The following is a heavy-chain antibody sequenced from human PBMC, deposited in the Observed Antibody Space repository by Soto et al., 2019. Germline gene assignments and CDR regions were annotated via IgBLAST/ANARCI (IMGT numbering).Heavy chain of an antibody. Sequence: QITLKESGPTLVKPTQTLTLTCSFSGFSLSTTGVGVGWIRQSPGKDLEWLAIIYWDNDKRYSPSLKSRVTITKVNSKHRLVLTVTTMVSWDTGTYGCARARWFGELHWGQGALVTVSS. CDR3: ARARWFGELH. V-gene: IGHV2-5*02. D-gene: IGHD3-10*01. CDR1: GFSLSTTGVG. CDR2: IYWDNDK. J-gene: IGHJ4*02.